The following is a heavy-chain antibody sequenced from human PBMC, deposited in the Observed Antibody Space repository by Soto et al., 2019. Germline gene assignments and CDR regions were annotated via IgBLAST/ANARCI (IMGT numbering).Heavy chain of an antibody. J-gene: IGHJ6*02. CDR1: GGTFSSYA. Sequence: SVKVSCKASGGTFSSYAISWVRQAPGQGLEWMGGIIPIFGTANYAQKFQGRVTITADDSTSTAYMELSSLRSEDTAVYYCAMEVVVVTAINYYYYYGMDVWGQGTTVTVSS. CDR3: AMEVVVVTAINYYYYYGMDV. CDR2: IIPIFGTA. V-gene: IGHV1-69*13. D-gene: IGHD2-21*02.